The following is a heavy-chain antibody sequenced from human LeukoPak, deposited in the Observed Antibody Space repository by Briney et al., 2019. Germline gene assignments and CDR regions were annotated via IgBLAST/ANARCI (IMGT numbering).Heavy chain of an antibody. J-gene: IGHJ4*02. CDR3: AKDPLYCGGDCYSAWGGREYFDY. CDR1: GFTFSSYA. Sequence: GGSLRLSCAASGFTFSSYAMSWVRQAPGKGLEWVSAISGSGGGTYYADSAKGRFTISRDNSKNTLYLQMNSLRAEDTAVYYCAKDPLYCGGDCYSAWGGREYFDYWGQGTLVTVSS. V-gene: IGHV3-23*01. D-gene: IGHD2-21*02. CDR2: ISGSGGGT.